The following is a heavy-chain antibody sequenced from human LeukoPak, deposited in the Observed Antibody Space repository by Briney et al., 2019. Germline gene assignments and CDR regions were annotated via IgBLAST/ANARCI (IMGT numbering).Heavy chain of an antibody. Sequence: SETLSLTCTVSGGSISSYYWSWIRQPPGKGLEWIGYIYYSGSTNYNPSLKSRVTISVDTSKNQFSLKLRPVTAADTAVYYCARDSYSWFDPWGQGTLVTVSS. V-gene: IGHV4-59*01. CDR1: GGSISSYY. CDR2: IYYSGST. CDR3: ARDSYSWFDP. J-gene: IGHJ5*02.